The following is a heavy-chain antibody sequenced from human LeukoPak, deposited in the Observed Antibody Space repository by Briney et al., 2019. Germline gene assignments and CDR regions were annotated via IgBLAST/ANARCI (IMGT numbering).Heavy chain of an antibody. CDR1: GGSFSGYY. V-gene: IGHV4-34*01. J-gene: IGHJ4*02. CDR3: ARGARGSGSYYNGY. CDR2: INHSGST. D-gene: IGHD3-10*01. Sequence: PSETLSLTCAVYGGSFSGYYWSWIRQPPGKGLEWIGEINHSGSTNYNPSLKSRVTISVDTSKNRFSLKLSSVTAADTAVYYCARGARGSGSYYNGYWGQGTLVTVSS.